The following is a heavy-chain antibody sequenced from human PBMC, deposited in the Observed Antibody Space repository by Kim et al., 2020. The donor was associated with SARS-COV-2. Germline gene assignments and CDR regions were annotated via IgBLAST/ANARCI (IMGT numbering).Heavy chain of an antibody. V-gene: IGHV3-30-3*01. CDR1: GFTFSYYT. J-gene: IGHJ4*02. CDR2: ISYDGSNK. CDR3: ARGSTYDFWSGYYVD. Sequence: GGSLRLSCAASGFTFSYYTMHWVRQAPGKGLEWVAVISYDGSNKYYADSVKGRFTISRDNSKNTLYLQMNSLRVEDTAVHYCARGSTYDFWSGYYVDWGQGTPGHRLH. D-gene: IGHD3-3*01.